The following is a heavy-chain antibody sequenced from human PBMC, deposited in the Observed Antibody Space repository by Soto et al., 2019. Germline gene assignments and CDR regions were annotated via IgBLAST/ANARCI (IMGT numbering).Heavy chain of an antibody. CDR2: INQDGSEK. J-gene: IGHJ3*02. Sequence: EVQLVESGGGLVQPGGSLRLSCVASGFTFSTYWMTWVRQAPGKGLEWVANINQDGSEKYHVDSLKGRFTISRDSAKNSLYLQMNNLRAEDTAIYYCARVYHYYDRAHGAFDIWGQGTTVTVSS. V-gene: IGHV3-7*01. CDR3: ARVYHYYDRAHGAFDI. D-gene: IGHD3-16*01. CDR1: GFTFSTYW.